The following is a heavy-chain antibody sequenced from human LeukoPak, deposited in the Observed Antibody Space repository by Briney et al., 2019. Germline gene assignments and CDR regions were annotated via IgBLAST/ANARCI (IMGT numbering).Heavy chain of an antibody. CDR3: ARLDYYDSSGYYSGLDV. CDR2: IYPGDSDT. D-gene: IGHD3-22*01. J-gene: IGHJ6*02. CDR1: GYSFTSYW. Sequence: GESLKSSSKGSGYSFTSYWIGWVRQMPGKGLEWMGIIYPGDSDTRYSPSFQGQVTISADKSISTAYLQWSSLKASDTAMYYCARLDYYDSSGYYSGLDVWGQGTTVTVSS. V-gene: IGHV5-51*01.